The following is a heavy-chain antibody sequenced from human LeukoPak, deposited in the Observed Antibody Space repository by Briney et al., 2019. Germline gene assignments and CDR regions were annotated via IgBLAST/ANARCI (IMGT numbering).Heavy chain of an antibody. V-gene: IGHV3-48*02. CDR1: GFTFSDYA. J-gene: IGHJ5*02. CDR2: ITNSRGTT. CDR3: ARDAFWSGEAWFDP. D-gene: IGHD3-3*01. Sequence: GGSLRLSCAASGFTFSDYAMTWVRQAPGKGLEWVSAITNSRGTTYYADSVKGRFTISRDNAKNSLYLQMNSLRDEDTAVYYCARDAFWSGEAWFDPWGQGTLVTVSS.